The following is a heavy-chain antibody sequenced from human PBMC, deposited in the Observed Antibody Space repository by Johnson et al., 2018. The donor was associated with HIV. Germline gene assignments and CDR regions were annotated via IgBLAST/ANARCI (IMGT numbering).Heavy chain of an antibody. CDR3: ARLGFYNWNGGGALDI. V-gene: IGHV3-23*04. D-gene: IGHD1-20*01. J-gene: IGHJ3*02. Sequence: VQLVESGGGVVQPGRSLRLSCAASGFTFSSYAMSWVRQAPGKGLEWVAGISGSGISTHYADSVKGQFTISRDNSKNTLYLQMNSLRAEDTAVYYCARLGFYNWNGGGALDIWGQGTMVTVSS. CDR1: GFTFSSYA. CDR2: ISGSGIST.